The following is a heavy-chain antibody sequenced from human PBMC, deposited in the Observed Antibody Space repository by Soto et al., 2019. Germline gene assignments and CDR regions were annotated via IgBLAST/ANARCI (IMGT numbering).Heavy chain of an antibody. Sequence: ASVKVSCKASGYIFTSYTMHWVRQAPGQRLEWMGRITAGNGNTKYSQKFQGRVTMTRDTSTSTVYMELSSLRSEDTAVYYCARGAQLATYDYWGQGTLVTVSS. D-gene: IGHD6-6*01. CDR1: GYIFTSYT. CDR3: ARGAQLATYDY. V-gene: IGHV1-3*01. J-gene: IGHJ4*02. CDR2: ITAGNGNT.